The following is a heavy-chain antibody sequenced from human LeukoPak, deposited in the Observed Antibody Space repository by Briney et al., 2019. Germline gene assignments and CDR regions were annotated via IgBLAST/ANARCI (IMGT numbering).Heavy chain of an antibody. CDR2: IKKDGSEK. J-gene: IGHJ4*02. CDR3: VRISTSVAGGDY. CDR1: GFTFSSSW. Sequence: PGGSLRLSCGASGFTFSSSWMSWVRQAPGKGLGWVANIKKDGSEKYYVDSVKGRFTISRDNSKNSVDLQMDSLRVEDTAVYYCVRISTSVAGGDYWGQGTLVTVSS. V-gene: IGHV3-7*01. D-gene: IGHD6-19*01.